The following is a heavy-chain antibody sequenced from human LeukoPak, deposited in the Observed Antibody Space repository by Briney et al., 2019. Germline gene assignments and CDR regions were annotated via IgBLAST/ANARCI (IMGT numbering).Heavy chain of an antibody. J-gene: IGHJ4*02. V-gene: IGHV3-21*01. CDR2: ITSSSSYI. Sequence: GGSLRLSCAASGFTFSSYTMNWVRQAPGKGLEWVSSITSSSSYIYYADSLKGRFTISRDNARNSVYLQMNSLRAEDTAVYYCAKEGRWLDSWGQGTLVTVSS. D-gene: IGHD4-23*01. CDR1: GFTFSSYT. CDR3: AKEGRWLDS.